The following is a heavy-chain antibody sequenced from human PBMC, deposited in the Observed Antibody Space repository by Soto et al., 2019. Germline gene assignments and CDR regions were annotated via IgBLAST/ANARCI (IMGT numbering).Heavy chain of an antibody. CDR1: GYSFTSYG. D-gene: IGHD3-3*01. CDR3: ARDSLPNFWSGYYNGAFDI. CDR2: ISGHNGNT. V-gene: IGHV1-18*01. Sequence: ASVKVSCKASGYSFTSYGINWVRQAPGQGLEWMGWISGHNGNTNYTQKLQGRVTMTTDTSTSTAYMELRSLRSDDTAVYYCARDSLPNFWSGYYNGAFDIWGQGTMVTVSS. J-gene: IGHJ3*02.